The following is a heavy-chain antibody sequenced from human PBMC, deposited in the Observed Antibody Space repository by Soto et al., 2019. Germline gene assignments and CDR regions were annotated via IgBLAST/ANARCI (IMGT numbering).Heavy chain of an antibody. V-gene: IGHV3-23*01. D-gene: IGHD2-8*01. CDR1: GFTFSTYA. CDR2: ITTSGGNT. Sequence: EVQLLESGGGLVQPGGSLRLSCAASGFTFSTYAMSWVRQAPGKGLEWVSTITTSGGNTYYADSVQGRFTISRETSKNTLYLQMNRLRAQDTAVYYCAGRYCTNGVCYTYYYYYIDVWGKGTTVTVSS. CDR3: AGRYCTNGVCYTYYYYYIDV. J-gene: IGHJ6*03.